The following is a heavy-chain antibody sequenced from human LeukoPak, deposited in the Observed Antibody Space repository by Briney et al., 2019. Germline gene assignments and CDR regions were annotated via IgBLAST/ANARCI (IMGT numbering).Heavy chain of an antibody. V-gene: IGHV1-2*02. CDR2: INPNSGGT. CDR1: GYTFTGYY. J-gene: IGHJ1*01. CDR3: ASARQYYDILTGYHDAGYFQH. Sequence: ASVKVSCKASGYTFTGYYMHWVRQAPGQGLEWMGWINPNSGGTNYAQKFQGRVTITADKSTSTAYMELSSLRSEDTAVYYCASARQYYDILTGYHDAGYFQHWGQGTLVTVSS. D-gene: IGHD3-9*01.